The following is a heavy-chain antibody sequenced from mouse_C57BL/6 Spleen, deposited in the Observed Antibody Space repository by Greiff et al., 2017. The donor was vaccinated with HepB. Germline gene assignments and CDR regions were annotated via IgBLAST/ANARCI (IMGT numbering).Heavy chain of an antibody. CDR2: ISDDGSN. V-gene: IGHV3-6*01. Sequence: EVQLQQSGPGLVKPSQSLSLTCSVTGYSITSGYYWNWIRQFPGNKLEWMGYISDDGSNNYNPSLKNRISITRDTSKNQFFLKLNSVTTEDTATYYCARGGSSGYYSLMDYWGQGTSVTVSS. D-gene: IGHD3-2*02. J-gene: IGHJ4*01. CDR3: ARGGSSGYYSLMDY. CDR1: GYSITSGYY.